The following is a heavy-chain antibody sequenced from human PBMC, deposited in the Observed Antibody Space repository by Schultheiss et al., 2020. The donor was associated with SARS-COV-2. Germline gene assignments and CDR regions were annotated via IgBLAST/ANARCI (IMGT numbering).Heavy chain of an antibody. D-gene: IGHD3-3*01. J-gene: IGHJ6*03. CDR3: AREPDFSKAPYYHYYMDV. V-gene: IGHV1-69*13. Sequence: SVKVSCKASGGTFSSYAISWVRQAPGQGLEWMGGIIPIFGKVDYAQKFQGRVTITADESTSTAYMELRSLRSDDTAVYYCAREPDFSKAPYYHYYMDVWGKGTTVTVSS. CDR1: GGTFSSYA. CDR2: IIPIFGKV.